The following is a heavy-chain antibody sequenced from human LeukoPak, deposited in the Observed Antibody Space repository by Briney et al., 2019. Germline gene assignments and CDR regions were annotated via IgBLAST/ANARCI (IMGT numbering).Heavy chain of an antibody. V-gene: IGHV1-24*01. Sequence: ASVKVSCKVSGYTLTELSMHWVRQAPGKGLEWMGGFDPEDGETIYAQKFQGRVTMTEDTCTDTAYMELSSLRSEDTAVYYCATVGGKYYYDSSGRVPFDYWGQGTLVTVSS. CDR3: ATVGGKYYYDSSGRVPFDY. J-gene: IGHJ4*02. D-gene: IGHD3-22*01. CDR1: GYTLTELS. CDR2: FDPEDGET.